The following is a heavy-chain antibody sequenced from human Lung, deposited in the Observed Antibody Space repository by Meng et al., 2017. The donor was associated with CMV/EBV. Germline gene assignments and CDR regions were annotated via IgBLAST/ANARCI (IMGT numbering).Heavy chain of an antibody. CDR3: ARERFDYGDYGLDY. CDR2: INNDESRK. CDR1: GFTFSRYW. D-gene: IGHD4-17*01. Sequence: GESLKISCAASGFTFSRYWMHWARQAPGKGLVWVSRINNDESRKTYADSVKGRFTISRDSAKNTLYLQMNSLRAEDTAVYYCARERFDYGDYGLDYWGQGXLVTVPQ. J-gene: IGHJ4*02. V-gene: IGHV3-74*01.